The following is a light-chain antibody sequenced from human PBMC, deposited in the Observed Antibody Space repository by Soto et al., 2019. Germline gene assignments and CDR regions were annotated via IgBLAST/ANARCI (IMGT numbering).Light chain of an antibody. Sequence: EIVLTQSPGTLSLSPGERATLSCRASQTACSNCLAWYQQKPGQAPRLLISGASNRATGIPDRFSGSGSGTDVTLTISRLEPEDFAVYYCQQYGGSPGFTFGPGTRVDIK. CDR3: QQYGGSPGFT. J-gene: IGKJ3*01. V-gene: IGKV3-20*01. CDR2: GAS. CDR1: QTACSNC.